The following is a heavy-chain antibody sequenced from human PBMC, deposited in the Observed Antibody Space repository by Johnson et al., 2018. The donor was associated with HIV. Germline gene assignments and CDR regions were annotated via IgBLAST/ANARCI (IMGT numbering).Heavy chain of an antibody. V-gene: IGHV3-11*04. Sequence: QVQLVESGGGLVQPGGSLRLSCAASGFIFNDYYMSWIRQAPGKGLELLSYIITSGGTLYYADSVKGRFTISRDNPKNSLYLQMNSLRAEDTAVYYCARDTGDGLQRGAFDIWGQGTVVTVSS. D-gene: IGHD5-24*01. CDR1: GFIFNDYY. J-gene: IGHJ3*02. CDR3: ARDTGDGLQRGAFDI. CDR2: IITSGGTL.